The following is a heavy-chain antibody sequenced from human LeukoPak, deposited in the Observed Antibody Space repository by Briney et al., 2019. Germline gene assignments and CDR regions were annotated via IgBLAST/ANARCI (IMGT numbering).Heavy chain of an antibody. CDR2: ISGSGGST. CDR3: AREGEVAAFDAFDI. J-gene: IGHJ3*02. CDR1: GFTFSSYA. V-gene: IGHV3-23*01. D-gene: IGHD6-19*01. Sequence: GGSLRLSCAASGFTFSSYAMGWVRQPPGKWLEWVSAISGSGGSTYYADSVKGRFTISRDNAKNSLYLQMNSLRAEDTAVYYCAREGEVAAFDAFDIWGQGTMVTVSS.